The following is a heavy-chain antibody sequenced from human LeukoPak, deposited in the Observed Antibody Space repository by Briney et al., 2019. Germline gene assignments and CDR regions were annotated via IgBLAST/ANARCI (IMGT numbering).Heavy chain of an antibody. CDR1: GGSISSGGYY. V-gene: IGHV4-31*03. Sequence: SETLSLTCTVSGGSISSGGYYWSWIRQHPGKGLEWIGYIYYGGSTYYNPSLKSRVTILVDTSKNQFSLKLNSVTAADTAVYYCARDRSGYDYPYFGYWGQGTLVTASS. D-gene: IGHD5-12*01. CDR3: ARDRSGYDYPYFGY. J-gene: IGHJ4*02. CDR2: IYYGGST.